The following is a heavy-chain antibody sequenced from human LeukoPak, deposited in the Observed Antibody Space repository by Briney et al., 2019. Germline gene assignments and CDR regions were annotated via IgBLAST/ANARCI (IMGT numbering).Heavy chain of an antibody. CDR3: ARQSRDGDYIAKLFDY. CDR2: IYYSGSI. CDR1: GASISTYY. J-gene: IGHJ4*02. V-gene: IGHV4-59*08. D-gene: IGHD4-17*01. Sequence: SETLSLTCTVSGASISTYYWTWIRQPPGKGLEWIGYIYYSGSINYNPSLKSRVTISVDMSKNQFSLQLSSVTAADTAVYYCARQSRDGDYIAKLFDYWGQGTLVTVSS.